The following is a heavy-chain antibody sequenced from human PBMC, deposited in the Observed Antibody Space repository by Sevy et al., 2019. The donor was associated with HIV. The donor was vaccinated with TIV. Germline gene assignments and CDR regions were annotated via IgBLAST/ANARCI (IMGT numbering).Heavy chain of an antibody. CDR1: GFNISSAS. J-gene: IGHJ4*02. Sequence: GGSLRLSCGGSGFNISSASMNWVRQAPGKGLEWVGRIKGKTDGETTDYAAPVKGRFIISRDDSGKTVYVQLNSVKTEDTAMYFCTTRPYGSIIEYWGQGTLVTVSS. V-gene: IGHV3-15*07. D-gene: IGHD3-10*01. CDR2: IKGKTDGETT. CDR3: TTRPYGSIIEY.